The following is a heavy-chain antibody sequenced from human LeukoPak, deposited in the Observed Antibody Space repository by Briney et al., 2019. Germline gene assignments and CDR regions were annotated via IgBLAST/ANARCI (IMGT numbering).Heavy chain of an antibody. V-gene: IGHV1-8*03. CDR3: ARGGYYYDSSGPFDI. Sequence: ASVKVSCKASNNTLSNNGITWVRQAPGQGLEWMGWTSGYNTYTTYAQKFQGRVTITRNTSISTAYMELSSLRSEDTAVYYCARGGYYYDSSGPFDIWGQGTMVTVSS. D-gene: IGHD3-22*01. CDR1: NNTLSNNG. CDR2: TSGYNTYT. J-gene: IGHJ3*02.